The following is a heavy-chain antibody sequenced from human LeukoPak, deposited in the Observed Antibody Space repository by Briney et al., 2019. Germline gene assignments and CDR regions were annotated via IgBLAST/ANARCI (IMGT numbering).Heavy chain of an antibody. CDR3: ARAAYDSCGYTANHDF. CDR1: GFSVSTSY. J-gene: IGHJ4*02. CDR2: LYDSGDT. Sequence: GGSLRLSCAASGFSVSTSYMSWVRQAPGKGLEYVSVLYDSGDTYYAESVKGGFTISRDNSKNTVYLQMNSLRVEDTAVYYCARAAYDSCGYTANHDFWGQGTLVTVSS. V-gene: IGHV3-53*01. D-gene: IGHD3-22*01.